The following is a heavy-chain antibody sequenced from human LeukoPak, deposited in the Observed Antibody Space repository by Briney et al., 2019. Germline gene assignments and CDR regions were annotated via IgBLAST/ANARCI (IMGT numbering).Heavy chain of an antibody. CDR2: IYYTGST. V-gene: IGHV4-59*01. Sequence: SETLSLTCTVSGGSITGYYWSWIRQPPGKGLEWIGNIYYTGSTDYNPSLKSRLTISVDTSKNQLSLRLSSVTAADTAVYYCARGTTAGYSSSCFDCWGQGTLVTVSS. CDR3: ARGTTAGYSSSCFDC. D-gene: IGHD6-13*01. J-gene: IGHJ4*02. CDR1: GGSITGYY.